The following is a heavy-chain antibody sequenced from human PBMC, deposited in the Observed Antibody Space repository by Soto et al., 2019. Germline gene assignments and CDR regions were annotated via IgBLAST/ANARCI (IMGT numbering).Heavy chain of an antibody. CDR3: ARDQTKYYYYYGMDV. V-gene: IGHV1-69*06. CDR1: GGTFSSYS. Sequence: SVKVSCKASGGTFSSYSISWVLQAPGQGLEWMGGIIPIFGTANYAQKFQGRVTITADKSTSTAYMELSSLRSEDTAVYYCARDQTKYYYYYGMDVWGQGTAVTVSS. J-gene: IGHJ6*02. CDR2: IIPIFGTA.